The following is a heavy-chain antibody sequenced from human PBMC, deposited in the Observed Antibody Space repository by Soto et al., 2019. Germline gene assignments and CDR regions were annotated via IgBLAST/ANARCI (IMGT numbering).Heavy chain of an antibody. CDR3: THPTNSGFYYMDV. V-gene: IGHV2-5*02. CDR1: GFSLSTNRVV. J-gene: IGHJ6*03. Sequence: QITLKEAVPTLVKPTQTLTRTCTFSGFSLSTNRVVVGLIRQPPGKALVWLPLIYWDDDKRDSPSLKNRLTIAKDTARNSVVLTMTYMHPVDTAIYYCTHPTNSGFYYMDVWGEGNKVTVSS. CDR2: IYWDDDK. D-gene: IGHD7-27*01.